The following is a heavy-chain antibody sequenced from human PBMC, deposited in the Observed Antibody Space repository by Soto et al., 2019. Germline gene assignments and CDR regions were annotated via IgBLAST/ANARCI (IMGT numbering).Heavy chain of an antibody. D-gene: IGHD2-2*01. CDR1: GYSFTGYS. J-gene: IGHJ3*02. V-gene: IGHV1-58*02. Sequence: SVKVSCKASGYSFTGYSMHWVRRARGQRLEWIGWIVAGSGNTNYAQKFQERVTITRDMSTSTACMELSSLRSEDTAVYYCAADIVVVPDHIWGQGTMVTVSS. CDR3: AADIVVVPDHI. CDR2: IVAGSGNT.